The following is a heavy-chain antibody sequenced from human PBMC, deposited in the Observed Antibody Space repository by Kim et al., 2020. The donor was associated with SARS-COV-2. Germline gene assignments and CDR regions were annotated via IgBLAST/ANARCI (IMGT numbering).Heavy chain of an antibody. Sequence: GGSLRLSCAASGFTVSSNYMSWVRQAPGKGLEWVSVIYSGGSTYYADSVKGRFTISRDNSKNTLYLQMNSLRAEDTAVYYCARDVTPDTAMVIAGAFDIWGQGTMVTVSS. J-gene: IGHJ3*02. CDR3: ARDVTPDTAMVIAGAFDI. CDR2: IYSGGST. CDR1: GFTVSSNY. D-gene: IGHD5-18*01. V-gene: IGHV3-66*02.